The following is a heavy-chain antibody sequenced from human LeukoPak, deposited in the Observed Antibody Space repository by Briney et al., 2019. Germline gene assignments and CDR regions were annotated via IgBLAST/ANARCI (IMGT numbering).Heavy chain of an antibody. D-gene: IGHD1-26*01. CDR2: INHSGST. J-gene: IGHJ4*02. CDR1: GGSFSGYY. V-gene: IGHV4-34*01. CDR3: ASQGDLVGASDY. Sequence: PSETLSLTCAVYGGSFSGYYWSWIRQPPGKGLEWIGEINHSGSTNYNPSLKSRVTISVDTSKNQFSLKLSSVTAADTAVYYCASQGDLVGASDYWGQGTLVTVSS.